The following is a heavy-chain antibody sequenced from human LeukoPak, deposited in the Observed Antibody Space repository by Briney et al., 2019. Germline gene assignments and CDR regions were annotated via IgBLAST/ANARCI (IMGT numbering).Heavy chain of an antibody. D-gene: IGHD3-10*01. J-gene: IGHJ5*02. V-gene: IGHV3-15*01. CDR1: GFTFSNAW. CDR2: IKSKTDGGTT. CDR3: TTRHYGSGSYRGFDP. Sequence: PGGSLRLSCAASGFTFSNAWMSWVRQAPGKGLEWVGRIKSKTDGGTTDYAAPVKGRFTISRDDSKNTLYLQMNSLKTEDTAMYYCTTRHYGSGSYRGFDPWGQGTLVTVSS.